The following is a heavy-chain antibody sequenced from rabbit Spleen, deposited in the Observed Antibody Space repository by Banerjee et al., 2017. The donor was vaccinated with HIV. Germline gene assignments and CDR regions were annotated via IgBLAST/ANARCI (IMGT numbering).Heavy chain of an antibody. J-gene: IGHJ3*01. CDR1: GFSLTSSYD. D-gene: IGHD8-1*01. CDR3: ARHAGYAGYGYSTLDL. Sequence: QEQLVESGGGLVQPGTSLILTCTASGFSLTSSYDMCWVRQAPGKGLEWVGCIYTGNDKTYYASWAKGRFTISKPSSTTVTLQMTSLTAADTATYFCARHAGYAGYGYSTLDLWGQGTLVTVS. CDR2: IYTGNDKT. V-gene: IGHV1S45*01.